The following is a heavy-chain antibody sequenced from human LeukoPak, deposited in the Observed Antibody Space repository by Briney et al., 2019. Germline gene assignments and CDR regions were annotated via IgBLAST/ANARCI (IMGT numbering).Heavy chain of an antibody. CDR3: ARDISIAVAGHYFDY. CDR2: INPNSGGT. CDR1: GYTFTGYY. V-gene: IGHV1-2*02. D-gene: IGHD6-19*01. J-gene: IGHJ4*02. Sequence: ASVKVSCKASGYTFTGYYMHWVRQAPRQGLEWMGWINPNSGGTNYAQKFQGRVTMTRDTSISTAYMELSRLRSDDTAVYYCARDISIAVAGHYFDYWGQGTLVTVSS.